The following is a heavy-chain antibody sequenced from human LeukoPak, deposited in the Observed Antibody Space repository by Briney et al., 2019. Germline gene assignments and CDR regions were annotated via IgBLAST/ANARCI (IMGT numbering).Heavy chain of an antibody. CDR3: ARDGPDMYSNPTANFNY. D-gene: IGHD6-13*01. Sequence: PGGSLRLSCAASGFTFSSYEMNWVRQAPGKGLEWVSYISSSGSTIYYADSVKGRFTISRDNAKNSLYLQMNSLRAEDTAVYYCARDGPDMYSNPTANFNYWGQGTLVTVSS. J-gene: IGHJ4*02. CDR2: ISSSGSTI. CDR1: GFTFSSYE. V-gene: IGHV3-48*03.